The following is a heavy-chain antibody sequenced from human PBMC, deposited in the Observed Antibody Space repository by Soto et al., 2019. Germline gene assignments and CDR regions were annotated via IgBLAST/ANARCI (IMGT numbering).Heavy chain of an antibody. CDR1: GFTFSSYA. Sequence: PGGSLRLSCAASGFTFSSYAMHWVRQAPGKGLEWVAVISYDGSNKYYADSVKGRFTISRDNSKNTLYLQMNSLRAEDTAVYYCARAHFVVGAINFDYWGQGTLVTVSS. V-gene: IGHV3-30-3*01. CDR3: ARAHFVVGAINFDY. D-gene: IGHD1-26*01. J-gene: IGHJ4*02. CDR2: ISYDGSNK.